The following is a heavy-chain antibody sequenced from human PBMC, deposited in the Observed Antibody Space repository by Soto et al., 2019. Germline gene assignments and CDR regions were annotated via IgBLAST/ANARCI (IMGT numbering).Heavy chain of an antibody. CDR1: GYSFTSYW. Sequence: GESLKISCKGSGYSFTSYWISWVRQMPGKGLEWMGRIDPSDSYTNYSPSFQGHVTISADKSISTAYLQWSSLKASDTARYYCARSTTVAYYYYVMDVWGQGTIVTVS. D-gene: IGHD4-4*01. CDR2: IDPSDSYT. J-gene: IGHJ6*02. CDR3: ARSTTVAYYYYVMDV. V-gene: IGHV5-10-1*01.